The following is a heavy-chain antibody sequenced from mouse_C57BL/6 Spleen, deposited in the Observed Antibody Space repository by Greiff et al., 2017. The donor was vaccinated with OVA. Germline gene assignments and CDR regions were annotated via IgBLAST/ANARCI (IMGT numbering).Heavy chain of an antibody. CDR2: IDPENGDT. Sequence: EVKLQQSGAELVRPGASVKLSCTASGFNIKDDYMHWVKQRPEQGLEWIGWIDPENGDTEYASKFQGKATITADTSSNTAYLQLSSLTSEDTAVYYCTPYDGYYEAWFAYWGQGTLVTVSA. D-gene: IGHD2-3*01. J-gene: IGHJ3*01. CDR1: GFNIKDDY. CDR3: TPYDGYYEAWFAY. V-gene: IGHV14-4*01.